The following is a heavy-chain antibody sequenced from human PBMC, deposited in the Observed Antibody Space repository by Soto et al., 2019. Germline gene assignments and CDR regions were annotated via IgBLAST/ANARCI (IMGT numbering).Heavy chain of an antibody. D-gene: IGHD3-9*01. J-gene: IGHJ4*02. CDR1: GGSISSSSYY. Sequence: PSETLSLTCTVSGGSISSSSYYRGWIRQPPGKGLEWIGSIYYSGSTYYNPSLKSRVTISVDTSKNQFSLKLSSVTAADTAVYYCARHSGYDILTGYYSPIDYWGQGTLVTVSS. V-gene: IGHV4-39*01. CDR3: ARHSGYDILTGYYSPIDY. CDR2: IYYSGST.